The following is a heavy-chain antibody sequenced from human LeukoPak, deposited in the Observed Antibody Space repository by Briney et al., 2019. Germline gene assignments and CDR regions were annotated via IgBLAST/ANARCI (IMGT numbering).Heavy chain of an antibody. CDR3: ARGSYDYVWGSYLAFDY. Sequence: ASVKVSCKASGYTFTSYGISWVRQAPGQGLEWMGWISAYNGNTNYAQKLQGRVTMTTDTSTSTAYMELRSLRSDDTAVYYSARGSYDYVWGSYLAFDYWGQGTLVTVSS. D-gene: IGHD3-16*02. CDR1: GYTFTSYG. V-gene: IGHV1-18*01. J-gene: IGHJ4*02. CDR2: ISAYNGNT.